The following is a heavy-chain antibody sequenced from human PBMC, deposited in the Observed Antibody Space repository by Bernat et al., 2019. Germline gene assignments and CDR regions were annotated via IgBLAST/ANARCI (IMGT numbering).Heavy chain of an antibody. CDR3: AKGLASYSHYDY. D-gene: IGHD4-4*01. Sequence: QVQLLQSGAEVKKPGASVRVSCKASGYTFTSYYMHWVRLAPGQGLEWLGVINPAGGGPTYSQKFQDRVTVTSDTSTRTVDMELRSLRSEDTAVYYCAKGLASYSHYDYWGQGTLVTVSS. CDR2: INPAGGGP. CDR1: GYTFTSYY. J-gene: IGHJ4*02. V-gene: IGHV1-46*01.